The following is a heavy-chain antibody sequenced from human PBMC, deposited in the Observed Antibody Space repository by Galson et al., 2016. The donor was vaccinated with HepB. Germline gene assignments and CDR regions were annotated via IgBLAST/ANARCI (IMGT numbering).Heavy chain of an antibody. CDR2: IRYDGRNN. CDR3: AKGIRVSGGTDLMMDV. D-gene: IGHD6-19*01. Sequence: SLRLSCAASGFTFSSYGMHWVRQAPGKGLEWVSVIRYDGRNNYYADSVKGRFTISRDNSKNTVYLEMNSLRAEDTAVYYCAKGIRVSGGTDLMMDVWGQGTTATVSS. CDR1: GFTFSSYG. V-gene: IGHV3-33*06. J-gene: IGHJ6*02.